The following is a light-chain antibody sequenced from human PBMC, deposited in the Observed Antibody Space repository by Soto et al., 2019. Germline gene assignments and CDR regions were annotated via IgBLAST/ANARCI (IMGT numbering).Light chain of an antibody. CDR3: QKYNSAPPT. J-gene: IGKJ4*01. V-gene: IGKV1-27*01. CDR2: AAS. Sequence: DIQMTQSPSSLSASVGDRVTITCRASQGMSNYLAWYQQKPGKVPKLLIYAASTLQSGVPSRSSGSGSGTNFTLTISSLQPEDIATYYCQKYNSAPPTFGGGTKVDIK. CDR1: QGMSNY.